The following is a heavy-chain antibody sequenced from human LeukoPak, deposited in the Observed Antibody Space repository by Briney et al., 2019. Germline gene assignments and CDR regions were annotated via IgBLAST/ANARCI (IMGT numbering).Heavy chain of an antibody. CDR1: GGSFSGYY. D-gene: IGHD3-3*01. J-gene: IGHJ4*02. V-gene: IGHV4-34*01. CDR2: IYHSGST. Sequence: SETLSLTCAVYGGSFSGYYWSWIRQPPGKGLEWIGSIYHSGSTYYNPSLKSRVTISVDTSKNQFSLKLSSVTAADTAVYYCARVPYDFWSGYHIGGNPYYFDCWGQGTLVTVSS. CDR3: ARVPYDFWSGYHIGGNPYYFDC.